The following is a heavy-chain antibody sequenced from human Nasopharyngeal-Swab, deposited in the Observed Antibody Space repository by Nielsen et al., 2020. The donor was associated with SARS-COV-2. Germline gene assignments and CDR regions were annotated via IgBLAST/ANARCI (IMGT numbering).Heavy chain of an antibody. J-gene: IGHJ4*02. Sequence: GGSLRLSCAASGFTFSNYAMSWVRQAPGKGLEWVAHISYDGGTEYYADSVKGRFTISRDNSRNTLSLQMHSLRAEDTAVYYCTRDDGQLGDYWGQGTLVTVSS. CDR1: GFTFSNYA. D-gene: IGHD6-6*01. CDR3: TRDDGQLGDY. CDR2: ISYDGGTE. V-gene: IGHV3-30*03.